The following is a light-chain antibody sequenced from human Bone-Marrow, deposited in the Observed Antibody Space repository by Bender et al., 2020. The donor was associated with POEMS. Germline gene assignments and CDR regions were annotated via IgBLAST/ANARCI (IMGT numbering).Light chain of an antibody. Sequence: QSVLTQPPSASGTPGQRVTISCSGGSSNIGAHAVNWYQHLPGTAPKLLIYSSHRRPSEVPDRFSGSRSGTSAALAISRLQSEDEADYYWAVWDDSLSGWVFGGGTKLTVL. CDR3: AVWDDSLSGWV. V-gene: IGLV1-44*01. CDR2: SSH. CDR1: SSNIGAHA. J-gene: IGLJ3*02.